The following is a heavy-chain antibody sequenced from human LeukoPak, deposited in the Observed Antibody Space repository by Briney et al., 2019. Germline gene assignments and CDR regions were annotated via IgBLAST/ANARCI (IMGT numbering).Heavy chain of an antibody. D-gene: IGHD2-2*01. J-gene: IGHJ6*02. CDR2: INSGGGTT. Sequence: GSVKLYCAASGFTFSNYAMTWVGQAPGKGLDWVSGINSGGGTTYYADSVKGRFTISRHNSKNTLYLQMNSLRAEDTAVYYCARQNYQLLLDHYYGMGVWGQGTTVTVSS. V-gene: IGHV3-23*01. CDR1: GFTFSNYA. CDR3: ARQNYQLLLDHYYGMGV.